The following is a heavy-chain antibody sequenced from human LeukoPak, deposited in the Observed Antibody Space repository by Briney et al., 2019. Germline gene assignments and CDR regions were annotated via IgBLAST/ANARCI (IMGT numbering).Heavy chain of an antibody. J-gene: IGHJ4*02. D-gene: IGHD6-6*01. CDR3: ARQEYSSSVPVY. CDR2: IYPGDSNT. CDR1: GYSFTNYW. V-gene: IGHV5-51*01. Sequence: GESLKISCKGSGYSFTNYWIGWVRQMPGKGLERMGIIYPGDSNTRYSPSFQGQVTISADKSISTAYLQWSSLKASDTAVYYCARQEYSSSVPVYWGQGTLSPSPQ.